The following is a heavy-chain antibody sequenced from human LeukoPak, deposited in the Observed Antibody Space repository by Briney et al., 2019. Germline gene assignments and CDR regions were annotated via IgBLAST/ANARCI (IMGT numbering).Heavy chain of an antibody. Sequence: PGGSVRLSCSASGFSFSDYSIHWVRQAPGKGFDWVTVVTHDGSKMYYADSVEGRFIISRDNSKDMVYLQMNRLTSEDTAMYYCVRGGSEVVVAAALGAFDIWGQGTMVTVSS. CDR2: VTHDGSKM. J-gene: IGHJ3*02. D-gene: IGHD2-15*01. CDR1: GFSFSDYS. V-gene: IGHV3-30*14. CDR3: VRGGSEVVVAAALGAFDI.